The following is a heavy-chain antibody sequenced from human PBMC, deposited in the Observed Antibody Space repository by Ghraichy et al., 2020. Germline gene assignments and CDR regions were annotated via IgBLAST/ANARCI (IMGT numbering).Heavy chain of an antibody. CDR1: GFTFSSYG. D-gene: IGHD3-10*01. V-gene: IGHV3-30*18. CDR3: AKVRNYGSGSYAH. CDR2: ISYDGSNK. Sequence: GGSLRLSCAASGFTFSSYGMHWVRQAPGKGLEWVAVISYDGSNKYYADSVKGRFTISRDNSKNTLYLQMNSLRAEDTAVYYCAKVRNYGSGSYAHWGQGTLVTVSS. J-gene: IGHJ4*02.